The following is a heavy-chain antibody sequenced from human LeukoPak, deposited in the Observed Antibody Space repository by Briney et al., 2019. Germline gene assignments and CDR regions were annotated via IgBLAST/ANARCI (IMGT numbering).Heavy chain of an antibody. CDR1: GGSISSYY. CDR3: ARGEEYYYGSGSLSAFDY. D-gene: IGHD3-10*01. V-gene: IGHV4-4*07. Sequence: KPSETLSLTCTVSGGSISSYYWSWIRQPAGKGLEWIGRIYPNGRSNHNSSLRGRVTISADASKNQISLELTSVTAANTAVYYCARGEEYYYGSGSLSAFDYWGQGTLVTVSS. J-gene: IGHJ4*02. CDR2: IYPNGRS.